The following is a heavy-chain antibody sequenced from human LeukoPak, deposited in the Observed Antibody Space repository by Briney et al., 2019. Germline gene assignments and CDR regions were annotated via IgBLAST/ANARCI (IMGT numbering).Heavy chain of an antibody. CDR2: IYYTGTT. CDR1: GGSISSSLYH. D-gene: IGHD5-24*01. CDR3: ARQILFHSERWLQFFDY. J-gene: IGHJ4*02. V-gene: IGHV4-39*01. Sequence: SETLSLTCTVSGGSISSSLYHWGWIRQSPGKNLEWLGSIYYTGTTHYNPSLKSRVTISVDTSKNQFSLNLSSVTAADTAVYYCARQILFHSERWLQFFDYWGQGILVTVSS.